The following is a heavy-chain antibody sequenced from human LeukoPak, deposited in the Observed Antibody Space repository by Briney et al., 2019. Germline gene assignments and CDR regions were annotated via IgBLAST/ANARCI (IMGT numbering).Heavy chain of an antibody. J-gene: IGHJ4*02. V-gene: IGHV3-30*02. CDR3: AKDYWGLDPPNYFDY. Sequence: PGGSLRLSCAASGFTFSSYGMHWVRQAPGKGLEWVAFIRYDGSNKYYADSVKGRFTISRDNSKNTLYLQMNSLRAEDTAVYYCAKDYWGLDPPNYFDYWGQGTLVTVSS. D-gene: IGHD7-27*01. CDR1: GFTFSSYG. CDR2: IRYDGSNK.